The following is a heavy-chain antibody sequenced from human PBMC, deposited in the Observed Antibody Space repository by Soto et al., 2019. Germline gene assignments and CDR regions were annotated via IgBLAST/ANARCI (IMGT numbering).Heavy chain of an antibody. V-gene: IGHV1-69*06. D-gene: IGHD2-21*01. J-gene: IGHJ4*02. CDR3: AREGRGKKDGYNGLVSLGY. Sequence: SVKVSCKVSGSSFSNYVISWVRQAPGHGLEWLGRIIPIFNSTKYAQSFQGRVTITADKSTSTASLELSSLRSDDTAVYYSAREGRGKKDGYNGLVSLGYWGQGTLVTVSS. CDR1: GSSFSNYV. CDR2: IIPIFNST.